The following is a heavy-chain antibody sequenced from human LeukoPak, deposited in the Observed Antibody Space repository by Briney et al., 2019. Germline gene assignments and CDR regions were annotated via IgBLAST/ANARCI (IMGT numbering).Heavy chain of an antibody. CDR2: ISSDGGT. Sequence: GGTLRLSCAASGFSFSSYAMSWVRQAPGKGLEWVSGISSDGGTFYPDSVKGRFTISRDNSRNTLYLQMNSLGAADTAIYYCAKHSHDGSAPYYEVQLDYWGQGTLVTVSS. J-gene: IGHJ4*02. CDR1: GFSFSSYA. V-gene: IGHV3-23*01. D-gene: IGHD3-22*01. CDR3: AKHSHDGSAPYYEVQLDY.